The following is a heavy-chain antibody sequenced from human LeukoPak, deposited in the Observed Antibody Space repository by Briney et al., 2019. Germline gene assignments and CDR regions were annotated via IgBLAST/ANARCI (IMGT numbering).Heavy chain of an antibody. V-gene: IGHV3-23*01. J-gene: IGHJ6*03. CDR3: AKGKVAPRYYYYYMDV. D-gene: IGHD5-12*01. CDR1: GFTFSSYA. Sequence: GGSLRLSCAASGFTFSSYAMSWVRQAPGKGLEWASAISGSGGSTYYADSVKGRFTISRDNSKNTLYLQMNSLRAEDTAVYYCAKGKVAPRYYYYYMDVWGKGTTVTVSS. CDR2: ISGSGGST.